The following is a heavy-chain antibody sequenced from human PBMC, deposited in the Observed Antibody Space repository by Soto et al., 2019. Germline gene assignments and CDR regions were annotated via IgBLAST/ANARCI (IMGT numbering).Heavy chain of an antibody. CDR1: GFTFNSAW. V-gene: IGHV3-15*02. Sequence: VPLVESGGALVKPGESLTLSCAASGFTFNSAWMTWVRQAPGKGLEWVGGIKSWTDGGRDDTAAPVKGRFTISRDDSKNTYYSQMNSLISENTAVYYCTTWRREKSCTSVSCYGDGAYWGQGTLVTVSS. J-gene: IGHJ4*02. CDR3: TTWRREKSCTSVSCYGDGAY. CDR2: IKSWTDGGRD. D-gene: IGHD2-2*01.